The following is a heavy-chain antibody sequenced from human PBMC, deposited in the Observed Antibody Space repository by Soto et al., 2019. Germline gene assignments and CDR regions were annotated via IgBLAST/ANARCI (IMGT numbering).Heavy chain of an antibody. J-gene: IGHJ4*02. D-gene: IGHD1-1*01. CDR1: GGSISSYY. CDR3: ARRYGYSFDY. V-gene: IGHV4-59*08. Sequence: QVQLQESGPGLVKPSETLSLTCTVFGGSISSYYWSWIRQPPGKGLEWIGYIYNSGRTNYNPSLKSRVTISVDTSKNQFSLKLSSVTAADTAVYYCARRYGYSFDYWGQGTLVPVSS. CDR2: IYNSGRT.